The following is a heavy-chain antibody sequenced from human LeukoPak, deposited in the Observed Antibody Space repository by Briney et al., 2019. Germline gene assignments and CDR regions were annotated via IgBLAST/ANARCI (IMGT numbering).Heavy chain of an antibody. CDR2: ISYDGSNK. CDR3: AKSRFNARPHYYYYMDV. CDR1: GFTFSSYA. Sequence: GGSLRLSCAASGFTFSSYAMHWVRQAPGKGLEWVAVISYDGSNKYYADSVKGRFTISRDNSKNTLYLQMNSLRAEDTAVYYCAKSRFNARPHYYYYMDVWGKGTTVTVSS. D-gene: IGHD6-13*01. J-gene: IGHJ6*03. V-gene: IGHV3-30*04.